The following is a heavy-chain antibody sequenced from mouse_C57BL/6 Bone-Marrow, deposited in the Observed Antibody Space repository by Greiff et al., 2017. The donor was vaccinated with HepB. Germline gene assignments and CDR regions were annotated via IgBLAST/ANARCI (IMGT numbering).Heavy chain of an antibody. CDR1: GYSITSGYD. J-gene: IGHJ4*01. CDR3: AREGLFYAMDY. V-gene: IGHV3-1*01. D-gene: IGHD6-1*01. Sequence: EVMLVESGPGMVKPSQSLSLTCTVTGYSITSGYDWHWIRHFPGNKLEWMGYISYSGSTNYNPSLKSRISITHDTSKNHFFLKLNSVTTEDTATYYCAREGLFYAMDYWGQGTSVTVSS. CDR2: ISYSGST.